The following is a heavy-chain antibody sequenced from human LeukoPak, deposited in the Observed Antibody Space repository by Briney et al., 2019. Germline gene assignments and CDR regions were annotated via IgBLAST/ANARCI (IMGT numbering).Heavy chain of an antibody. CDR3: ARRYYDSSGYYNWFDP. Sequence: ASVKVSCKASGYTFTGYYMHWVRQAPGQGLEWMGWINPNSGGTNYAQKFQGRVTMTRDTSISTAYMELSRLRSDDSAVYYCARRYYDSSGYYNWFDPWGQGTLVTVPS. CDR2: INPNSGGT. V-gene: IGHV1-2*02. CDR1: GYTFTGYY. D-gene: IGHD3-22*01. J-gene: IGHJ5*02.